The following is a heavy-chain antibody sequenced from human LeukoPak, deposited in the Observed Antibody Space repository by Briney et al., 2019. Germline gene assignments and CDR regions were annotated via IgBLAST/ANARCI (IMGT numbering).Heavy chain of an antibody. Sequence: SETLSLTCTVSGGSISSGNYYWGWLRQHPGKGLEWIGYIHHSGSTYYNPSLKSRVIISVDTSKNQFSLKLNSVTAADTAVYYCASYGSGSYRFDPWGQGTLVTVSS. CDR1: GGSISSGNYY. J-gene: IGHJ5*02. V-gene: IGHV4-31*03. D-gene: IGHD3-10*01. CDR2: IHHSGST. CDR3: ASYGSGSYRFDP.